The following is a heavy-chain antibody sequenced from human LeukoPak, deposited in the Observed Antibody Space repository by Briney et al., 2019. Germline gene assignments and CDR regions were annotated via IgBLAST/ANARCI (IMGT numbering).Heavy chain of an antibody. D-gene: IGHD1-1*01. V-gene: IGHV3-23*01. CDR3: AKASWVANVDAVL. CDR1: GFTFSSYA. CDR2: LRGDGET. J-gene: IGHJ4*02. Sequence: GGSLTLSCAAVGFTFSSYAMSWVHQSPARGLEWVSSLRGDGETFYAESVKGRFTLSRDESRNMVFLQLNNLRVEDTAIYYCAKASWVANVDAVLWGQGTVVTVSS.